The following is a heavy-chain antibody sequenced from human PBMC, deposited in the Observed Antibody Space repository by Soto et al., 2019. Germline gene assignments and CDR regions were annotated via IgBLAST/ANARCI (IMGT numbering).Heavy chain of an antibody. CDR3: ARLSGSGKEDYYYYGMDV. J-gene: IGHJ6*02. Sequence: PGESLKISCKASGYTFTNYWVGWVRQMPGKGLEWMGIIYPDDSDTRYRPSFQGHVTISVDKSVNTAYLQWTRLKASDTAMYYCARLSGSGKEDYYYYGMDVWGQGTTVTVSS. CDR1: GYTFTNYW. V-gene: IGHV5-51*01. CDR2: IYPDDSDT. D-gene: IGHD3-10*01.